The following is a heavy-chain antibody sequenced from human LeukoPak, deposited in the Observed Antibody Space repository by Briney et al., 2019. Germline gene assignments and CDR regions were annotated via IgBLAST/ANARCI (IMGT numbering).Heavy chain of an antibody. CDR1: GGSISGYC. V-gene: IGHV4-4*07. D-gene: IGHD6-13*01. J-gene: IGHJ5*02. CDR2: IYSSGST. Sequence: PSETLSLTCTVSGGSISGYCWSWIRQPAGKGLEWIGRIYSSGSTIYNPSLKSRVTVSVDTSKNQFSLKLNSVTAADTAVYYCARDASGYTTNWFDPWGQGTPVTVSS. CDR3: ARDASGYTTNWFDP.